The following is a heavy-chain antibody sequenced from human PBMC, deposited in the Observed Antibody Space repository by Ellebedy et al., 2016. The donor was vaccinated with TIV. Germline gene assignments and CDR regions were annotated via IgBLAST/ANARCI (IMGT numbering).Heavy chain of an antibody. J-gene: IGHJ4*02. Sequence: AASVKVSCKASGYTFTNYGITWVRQATGQGLEWMGWMNPNSGNTGYAQKFQGRVTMTRNTSISTAYMELSSLRSEDTAVYYCARRLSLGYCSGGSCHGADYWGQGTLVTVSS. CDR1: GYTFTNYG. CDR2: MNPNSGNT. CDR3: ARRLSLGYCSGGSCHGADY. D-gene: IGHD2-15*01. V-gene: IGHV1-8*02.